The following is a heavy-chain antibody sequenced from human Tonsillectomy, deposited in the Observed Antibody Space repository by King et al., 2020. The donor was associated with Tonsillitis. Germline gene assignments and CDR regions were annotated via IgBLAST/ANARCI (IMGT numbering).Heavy chain of an antibody. D-gene: IGHD3-22*01. Sequence: VQLVESGAEVKKPGSSVKVSCKAPGGTFSSYAISWVRQAPGQGLEWMGGIIPIFGTANYAQKFQGRVTITADESTSTAYMELSSLRSEDTAVYYCARSYYYDSSGYTPFDYWGQGTLVTVSS. V-gene: IGHV1-69*01. J-gene: IGHJ4*02. CDR3: ARSYYYDSSGYTPFDY. CDR1: GGTFSSYA. CDR2: IIPIFGTA.